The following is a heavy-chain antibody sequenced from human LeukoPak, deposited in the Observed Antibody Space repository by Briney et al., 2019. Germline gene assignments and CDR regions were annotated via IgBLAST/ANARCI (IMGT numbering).Heavy chain of an antibody. CDR1: GYSFTSFW. CDR3: ARETSSRDDP. Sequence: GESLKISCKASGYSFTSFWIGWVRQMPGRGLEWMGIIYPGDSDTRFSPSFQGQVTISADKSISTAYLQWNSLKASDTAMYYCARETSSRDDPWGQGTLVIVSS. D-gene: IGHD2-2*01. CDR2: IYPGDSDT. J-gene: IGHJ5*02. V-gene: IGHV5-51*01.